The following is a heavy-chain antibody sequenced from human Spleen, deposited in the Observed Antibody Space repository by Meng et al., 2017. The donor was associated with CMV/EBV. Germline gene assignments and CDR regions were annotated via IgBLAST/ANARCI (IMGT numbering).Heavy chain of an antibody. J-gene: IGHJ4*02. CDR2: ISSRSSYI. CDR1: GFSFSSFS. D-gene: IGHD6-13*01. V-gene: IGHV3-21*01. Sequence: RESLRLSCAVSGFSFSSFSMNWVRQAPGKGLEWVASISSRSSYIYYADSVKGRFTISRDNAKNSQYLQMNSLRAEDTAVYYCARGSAYSAIYSSSWDWGQGTLVTVSS. CDR3: ARGSAYSAIYSSSWD.